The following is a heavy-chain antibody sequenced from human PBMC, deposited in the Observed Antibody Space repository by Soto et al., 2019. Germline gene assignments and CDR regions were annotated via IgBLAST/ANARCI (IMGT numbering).Heavy chain of an antibody. CDR3: ARHGGRLIAPAY. CDR2: IYPGDSDT. J-gene: IGHJ4*02. Sequence: GESLKISCEASGYSFTSYWIGWVRQMPGKGLEWMGIIYPGDSDTRYSPYFQGQVAMSVDKSISTAYLQWNSLKASDTAMYYCARHGGRLIAPAYWGQGTLVTVSS. CDR1: GYSFTSYW. V-gene: IGHV5-51*01. D-gene: IGHD2-2*01.